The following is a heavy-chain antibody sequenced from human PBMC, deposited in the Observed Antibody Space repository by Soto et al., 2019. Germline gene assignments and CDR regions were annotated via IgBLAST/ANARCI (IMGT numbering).Heavy chain of an antibody. CDR3: ARGLWVRGVQSSDV. V-gene: IGHV1-8*01. D-gene: IGHD3-10*01. Sequence: ASVKVSCKASGYTFTSYDINWVRQATGQGLEWMGWMNPNSGNTGYAQKFQGRVTMTRNTSISTAYMELSSLRSEDTAVYYCARGLWVRGVQSSDVWGKGTTVTVSS. CDR1: GYTFTSYD. CDR2: MNPNSGNT. J-gene: IGHJ6*04.